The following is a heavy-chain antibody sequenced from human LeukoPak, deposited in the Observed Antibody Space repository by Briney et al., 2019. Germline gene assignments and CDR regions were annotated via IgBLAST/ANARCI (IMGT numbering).Heavy chain of an antibody. CDR2: ISSSSSYI. CDR3: ARDLGFSPVLRFLEGRGYFDY. Sequence: GGSLRLSCAASGFIFNRYVMNWVRQAPGKGLEWVSSISSSSSYIYYADSVKGRFTISRDNAKNSLYLQMNSLRAEDTAVYYCARDLGFSPVLRFLEGRGYFDYWGQGTLVTVSS. V-gene: IGHV3-21*01. J-gene: IGHJ4*02. CDR1: GFIFNRYV. D-gene: IGHD3-3*01.